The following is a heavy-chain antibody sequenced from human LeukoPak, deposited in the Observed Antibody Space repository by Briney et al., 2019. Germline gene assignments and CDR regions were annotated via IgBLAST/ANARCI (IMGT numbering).Heavy chain of an antibody. CDR1: GFTFSDYY. CDR3: ARDDSGYDNNWFDP. J-gene: IGHJ5*02. Sequence: KTGGSLRLSCAASGFTFSDYYMSWIRQAPGKGLEWVSYISSSGSTIYYADSVKGRFTISRDNAKNSLYLQMNSLRAEDTAVYYCARDDSGYDNNWFDPWGQGTLVTVSS. D-gene: IGHD5-12*01. CDR2: ISSSGSTI. V-gene: IGHV3-11*01.